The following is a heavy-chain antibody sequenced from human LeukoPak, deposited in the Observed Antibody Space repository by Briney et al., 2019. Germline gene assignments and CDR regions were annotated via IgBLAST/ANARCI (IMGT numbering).Heavy chain of an antibody. CDR2: IYYSGST. CDR3: ARIAAAGLDY. V-gene: IGHV4-59*11. CDR1: GGSISSHY. D-gene: IGHD6-13*01. J-gene: IGHJ4*02. Sequence: SETLPLTCTVSGGSISSHYWSWIRQPPGKGLEWIGYIYYSGSTNYNPSLKSRVTISVDTSKNQFSLKLSSVTAADTAVYYCARIAAAGLDYWGQGTLVTVSS.